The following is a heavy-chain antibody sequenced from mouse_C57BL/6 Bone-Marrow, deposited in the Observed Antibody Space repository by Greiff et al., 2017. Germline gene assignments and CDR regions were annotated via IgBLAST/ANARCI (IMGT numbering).Heavy chain of an antibody. CDR3: ASPEGY. J-gene: IGHJ2*01. Sequence: QVHVKQPGAELVKPGASVKLSCKASGYTFTSYWMHWVKQRPGQGLEWIGMIHPNSGSTNYNEKFKSKATLTVDNSSSTAYMQLSSLTSEDSAVYYCASPEGYWGQGTTLTVSS. V-gene: IGHV1-64*01. CDR1: GYTFTSYW. CDR2: IHPNSGST.